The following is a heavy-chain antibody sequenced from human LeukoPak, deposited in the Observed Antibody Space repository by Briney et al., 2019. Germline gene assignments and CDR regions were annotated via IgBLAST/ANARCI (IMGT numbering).Heavy chain of an antibody. V-gene: IGHV7-4-1*02. Sequence: ASVKVSCKAPGYTFTSYAMNWVRQAPGQGLEWMGWINTNTGNPTYAQGFTGRFVFSLDTSVSTAYLQISSLKAEDTAVYYCARGRRGSSSWSPNHYYYYMDVWGKGTTVTVSS. J-gene: IGHJ6*03. CDR2: INTNTGNP. CDR3: ARGRRGSSSWSPNHYYYYMDV. CDR1: GYTFTSYA. D-gene: IGHD6-13*01.